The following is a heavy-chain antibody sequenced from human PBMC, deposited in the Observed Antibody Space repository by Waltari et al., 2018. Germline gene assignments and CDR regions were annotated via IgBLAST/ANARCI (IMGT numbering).Heavy chain of an antibody. CDR3: AIIQSGGY. V-gene: IGHV3-33*01. Sequence: QVQLVESGGGVVQPGRSLRLSCAASGFTFSDYGMNWVRQAPGKGLEWVAVIWSNGNNIYYADSGKGRFTISRDNFKNTVYLQMNSLRVEDTAFYYCAIIQSGGYWGQGTLVTVSS. CDR1: GFTFSDYG. J-gene: IGHJ4*02. D-gene: IGHD4-4*01. CDR2: IWSNGNNI.